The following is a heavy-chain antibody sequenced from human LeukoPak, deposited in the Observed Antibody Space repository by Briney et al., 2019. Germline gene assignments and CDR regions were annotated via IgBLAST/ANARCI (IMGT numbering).Heavy chain of an antibody. V-gene: IGHV3-48*02. D-gene: IGHD6-13*01. J-gene: IGHJ4*02. CDR1: GFTFSNYN. CDR3: ARARYSSSWYLDY. CDR2: ISTTSNTI. Sequence: GGSLRLSCAASGFTFSNYNMNWVRQAPGKGLEWVSGISTTSNTIYYADSVKGRFTISRDNAKNSLYLQMSSLGDEDTAVYFCARARYSSSWYLDYWGQGTLVTVSS.